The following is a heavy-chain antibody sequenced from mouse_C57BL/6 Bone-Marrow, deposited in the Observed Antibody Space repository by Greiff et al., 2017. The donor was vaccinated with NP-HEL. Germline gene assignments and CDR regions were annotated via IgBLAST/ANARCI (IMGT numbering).Heavy chain of an antibody. J-gene: IGHJ4*01. CDR2: ISYDGSN. D-gene: IGHD2-4*01. V-gene: IGHV3-6*01. Sequence: EVKLMESGPGLVKPSQSLSLTCSVTGYSITSGYYWNWIRQFPGNKLEWMGYISYDGSNNYNPSLKNRISITRDTSKNQFFLKLNSVTTEDTATYYCARDPPIYYDYDVGYYAMDYWGQGTSVTVSS. CDR1: GYSITSGYY. CDR3: ARDPPIYYDYDVGYYAMDY.